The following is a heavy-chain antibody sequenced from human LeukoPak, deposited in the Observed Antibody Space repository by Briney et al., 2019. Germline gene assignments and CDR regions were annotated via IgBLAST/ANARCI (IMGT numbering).Heavy chain of an antibody. V-gene: IGHV4-39*07. CDR2: IYYSGST. CDR3: AREYGELLPIDY. Sequence: SETLSLTCTVSGGSIRSSSYYWGWIRQPPGKGLEWIGSIYYSGSTYYNPSLKSRVTISVDTSKNQFSLKLSSVTAADTAVYYCAREYGELLPIDYWGQGTLVTVSS. D-gene: IGHD4-17*01. CDR1: GGSIRSSSYY. J-gene: IGHJ4*02.